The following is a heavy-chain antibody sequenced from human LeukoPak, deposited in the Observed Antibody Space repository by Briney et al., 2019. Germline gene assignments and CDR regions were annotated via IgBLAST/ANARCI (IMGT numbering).Heavy chain of an antibody. V-gene: IGHV3-7*01. J-gene: IGHJ4*02. D-gene: IGHD1-26*01. Sequence: DSVKGRFTISRDNAKNSLYLQMNSLRAEDTAVYYCARVVGANFGYWGQGTLVTVSS. CDR3: ARVVGANFGY.